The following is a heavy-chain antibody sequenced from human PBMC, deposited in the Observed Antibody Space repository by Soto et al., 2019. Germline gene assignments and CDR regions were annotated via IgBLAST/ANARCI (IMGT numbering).Heavy chain of an antibody. J-gene: IGHJ5*02. CDR2: ISYDGSNK. V-gene: IGHV3-30*18. CDR3: AKDHCTSTSCHHGFDP. CDR1: GFTFSSYG. D-gene: IGHD2-2*01. Sequence: GGSLRLSCAASGFTFSSYGMHWVRQAPGKGLEWVAVISYDGSNKYYADSVKGRFTISRDNSKNTLYLQMNSLRAEDTAVYYCAKDHCTSTSCHHGFDPWGQGT.